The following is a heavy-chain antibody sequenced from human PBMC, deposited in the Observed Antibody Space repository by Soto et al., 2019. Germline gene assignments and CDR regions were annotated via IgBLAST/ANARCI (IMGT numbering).Heavy chain of an antibody. CDR2: IGGSGGST. CDR1: GFTFTNYA. J-gene: IGHJ6*03. V-gene: IGHV3-23*01. Sequence: GGSLRLSCAASGFTFTNYAMHWVRQAPGKGLEWVSGIGGSGGSTYYADSVKGRFTISRDNSKNTLYLQMNSLRAEDTAVYYWYNYGSSCVYGHENQYYYYYYMDVWGKGTTVTVSS. D-gene: IGHD3-10*01. CDR3: YNYGSSCVYGHENQYYYYYYMDV.